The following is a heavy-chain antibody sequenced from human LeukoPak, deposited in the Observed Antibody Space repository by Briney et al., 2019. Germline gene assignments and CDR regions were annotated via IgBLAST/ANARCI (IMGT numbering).Heavy chain of an antibody. J-gene: IGHJ2*01. Sequence: KPSETLSLTCAVYGGSFSGYYWSWIRQPPGKGLEWIGEINHSGSTNYNPSLKSRVTISVDTSKNQFSLKLSSVTAADTAVYYCARRPRDGYFRYFDLWGRGTLVTVSS. CDR3: ARRPRDGYFRYFDL. D-gene: IGHD5-12*01. V-gene: IGHV4-34*01. CDR2: INHSGST. CDR1: GGSFSGYY.